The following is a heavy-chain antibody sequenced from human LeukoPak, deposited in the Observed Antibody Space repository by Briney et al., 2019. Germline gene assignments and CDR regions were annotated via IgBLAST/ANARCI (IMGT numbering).Heavy chain of an antibody. Sequence: ASVKVSCKASGGTFSSYAISWVRQAPGQGLEWMGRIIPILGIANYAQKFQGRVTITADKSTSTAYMELSSLRSEDTAVYYCARDIRYDSSGYYFGYWGQGTLVTVSS. CDR2: IIPILGIA. D-gene: IGHD3-22*01. CDR1: GGTFSSYA. CDR3: ARDIRYDSSGYYFGY. J-gene: IGHJ4*02. V-gene: IGHV1-69*04.